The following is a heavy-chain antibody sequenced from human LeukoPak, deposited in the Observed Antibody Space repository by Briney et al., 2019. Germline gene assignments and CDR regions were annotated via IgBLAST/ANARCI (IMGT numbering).Heavy chain of an antibody. CDR2: INHSGST. CDR1: GGSFSGYY. Sequence: PSETLSLTCAVYGGSFSGYYWSWIRQPPGKGLEWIGEINHSGSTNYNPSLKSRATISVDTSKNQFSLKLSSVTAADTAVYYCARGRSSGSYSRHYYFDYWGQGTLVTVSS. D-gene: IGHD3-10*01. V-gene: IGHV4-34*01. CDR3: ARGRSSGSYSRHYYFDY. J-gene: IGHJ4*02.